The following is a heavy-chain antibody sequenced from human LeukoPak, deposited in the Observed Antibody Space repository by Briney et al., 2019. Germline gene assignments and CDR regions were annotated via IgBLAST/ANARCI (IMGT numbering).Heavy chain of an antibody. Sequence: PGGSLRLSCAASGFTFSSYSMNWVRQAPGKGLEWVSSISSSSSYIYYADSVKGRFTISRDNAKNSLYLQMNSLRAEDTAVYYCASRYRFYYYDSSAPGPADYWGQGTLVTVSS. CDR3: ASRYRFYYYDSSAPGPADY. D-gene: IGHD3-22*01. CDR2: ISSSSSYI. CDR1: GFTFSSYS. V-gene: IGHV3-21*01. J-gene: IGHJ4*02.